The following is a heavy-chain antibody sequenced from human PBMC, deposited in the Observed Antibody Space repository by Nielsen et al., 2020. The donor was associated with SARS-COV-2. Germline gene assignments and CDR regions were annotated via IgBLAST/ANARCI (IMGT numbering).Heavy chain of an antibody. J-gene: IGHJ3*02. V-gene: IGHV3-9*01. CDR2: ISWNSGSI. Sequence: GGSLRLSCAASGFTFDDYAMHWVRQAPGKGLEWVSGISWNSGSIGYADSVKGRFTISRDNAKNSLYLQMNSLRAEDTALYYCAKLAGTRDDAFDIWGQGTMVTVSS. CDR3: AKLAGTRDDAFDI. CDR1: GFTFDDYA. D-gene: IGHD6-19*01.